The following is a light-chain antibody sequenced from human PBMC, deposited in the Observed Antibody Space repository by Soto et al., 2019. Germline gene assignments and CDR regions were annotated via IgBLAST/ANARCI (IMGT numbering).Light chain of an antibody. CDR1: QSVGSGY. V-gene: IGKV3-20*01. J-gene: IGKJ1*01. Sequence: EIVLTQSPGTLSLSPGDRATLSCRASQSVGSGYLAWYQQKPGQAPRLLIYATSNRATGIPDRFSGSGSGTDFTLTISRLEAEDFAVYYCQRYGSSRTVGQGTKVEIK. CDR2: ATS. CDR3: QRYGSSRT.